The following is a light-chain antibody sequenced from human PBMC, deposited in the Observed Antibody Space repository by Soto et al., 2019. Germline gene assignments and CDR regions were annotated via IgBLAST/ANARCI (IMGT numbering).Light chain of an antibody. V-gene: IGLV1-40*01. J-gene: IGLJ2*01. CDR3: QSYDSSLSGVV. Sequence: QSVLTQPPSVSGAPGQRVTISCTGSGSNIGAAYDVHWYQQFPGTAPKLLIYGNNNRPSGVPDRFSGSKSGTSASLAITGLQAEDEADYYCQSYDSSLSGVVFGGGTKLTVL. CDR1: GSNIGAAYD. CDR2: GNN.